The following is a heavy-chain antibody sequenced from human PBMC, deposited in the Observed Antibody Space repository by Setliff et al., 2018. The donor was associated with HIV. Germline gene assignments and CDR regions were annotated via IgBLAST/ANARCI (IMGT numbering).Heavy chain of an antibody. CDR2: IYTSGST. CDR3: ARVSAGKDYYDSSGYYYRFDY. D-gene: IGHD3-22*01. J-gene: IGHJ4*02. Sequence: SETLSLTCTVSGGSISSSSYYWNWIRQPAGKGLEWIGHIYTSGSTNYNPSLKSRVTISVDTSTNQFSLKLNSVTAADTAVYYCARVSAGKDYYDSSGYYYRFDYWGQGTLVTVSS. CDR1: GGSISSSSYY. V-gene: IGHV4-61*09.